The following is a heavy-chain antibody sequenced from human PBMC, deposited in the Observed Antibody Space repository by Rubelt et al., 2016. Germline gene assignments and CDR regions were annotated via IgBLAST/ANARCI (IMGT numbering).Heavy chain of an antibody. CDR1: GGSISSSSYY. CDR3: ARGGTGTTGMDV. CDR2: INHSGST. V-gene: IGHV4-39*07. Sequence: QLQLQESGPGLVKPSETLSLTCTVSGGSISSSSYYWGWIRQPPGKGLEWIGEINHSGSTNYNPSLKSVVTMSVDTSKNQFSLKLSSVTAADTAVYDCARGGTGTTGMDVWGKGTTVTVSS. D-gene: IGHD1-7*01. J-gene: IGHJ6*04.